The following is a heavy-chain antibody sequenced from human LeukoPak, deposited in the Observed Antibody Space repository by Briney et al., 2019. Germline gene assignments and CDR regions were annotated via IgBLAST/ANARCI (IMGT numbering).Heavy chain of an antibody. CDR1: GGSMSHAY. J-gene: IGHJ3*01. Sequence: PSETLSLTCTVSGGSMSHAYWSWIRPSPGKGLEWLAYIYFTGISKSNPSHKSRVTISVDTSKNQVSLSLTSVTAADTAMYYCARRRQVTYYAPYAFDLWGQGTMVTVSS. CDR3: ARRRQVTYYAPYAFDL. D-gene: IGHD1-26*01. CDR2: IYFTGIS. V-gene: IGHV4-59*08.